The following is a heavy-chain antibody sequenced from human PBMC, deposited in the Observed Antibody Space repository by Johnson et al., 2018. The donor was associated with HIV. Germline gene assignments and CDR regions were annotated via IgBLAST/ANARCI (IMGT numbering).Heavy chain of an antibody. CDR2: IRYDGSNK. CDR3: AKGRSGGSGAFDI. CDR1: GFTFSSYG. V-gene: IGHV3-30*02. D-gene: IGHD3-10*01. Sequence: QVHLVESGGGVVQPGGSLRLSCAASGFTFSSYGMHWVRQAPGKGLEWVAFIRYDGSNKYYADSVKGRFTISRDNSKNTLYVQMNRLRTEDTAVYFCAKGRSGGSGAFDIWGQGTMVTVSS. J-gene: IGHJ3*02.